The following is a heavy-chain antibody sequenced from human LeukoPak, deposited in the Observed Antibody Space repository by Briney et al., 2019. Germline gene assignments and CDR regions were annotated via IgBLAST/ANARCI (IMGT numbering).Heavy chain of an antibody. J-gene: IGHJ4*02. V-gene: IGHV1-69*05. CDR3: ARDVTLRHSSSWYQGLGY. CDR1: GGTFSSYA. CDR2: IIPIFGTA. D-gene: IGHD6-13*01. Sequence: ASVKVSCKASGGTFSSYAISWVRQAPGQGLEWMGGIIPIFGTANYAQKFQGRVTITTDESTNTAYMELSSLRSEDTAVYYCARDVTLRHSSSWYQGLGYWGQGTLVTVSS.